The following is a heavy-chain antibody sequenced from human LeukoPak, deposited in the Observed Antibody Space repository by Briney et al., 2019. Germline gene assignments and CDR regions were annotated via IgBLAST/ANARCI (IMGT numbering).Heavy chain of an antibody. CDR1: GGSINRGGSY. CDR2: IYDSGST. V-gene: IGHV4-31*03. D-gene: IGHD3-10*01. CDR3: ARDRSDSTTRYLDY. Sequence: PSQTLSLTCTVSGGSINRGGSYWTWIRQHPGKGLEWIGSIYDSGSTYYNPSLESRVNISVDTSKNQFSLKLNSVTAADTAVYSCARDRSDSTTRYLDYWGQGTLVTVSS. J-gene: IGHJ4*02.